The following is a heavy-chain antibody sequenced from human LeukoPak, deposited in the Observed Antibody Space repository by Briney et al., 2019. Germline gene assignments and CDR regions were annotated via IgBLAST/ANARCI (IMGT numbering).Heavy chain of an antibody. Sequence: GGSLRLSCAASGFSFSTYSFSWVRQAPGKGLEWVSGISASGGDTFYADSVKGRFTISRDNSKNTLSLQMNSLRVEDTAIYYCAKDVRRCNGTCTWGQGTLVTVSS. D-gene: IGHD2/OR15-2a*01. CDR3: AKDVRRCNGTCT. J-gene: IGHJ5*02. CDR2: ISASGGDT. V-gene: IGHV3-23*01. CDR1: GFSFSTYS.